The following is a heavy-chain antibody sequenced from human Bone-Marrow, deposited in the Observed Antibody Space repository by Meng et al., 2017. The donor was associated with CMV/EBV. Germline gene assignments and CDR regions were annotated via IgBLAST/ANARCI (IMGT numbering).Heavy chain of an antibody. CDR1: GFTFSTSW. D-gene: IGHD3-10*01. CDR2: IGPDGSAK. Sequence: GESLKISCAASGFTFSTSWMNWVRQALGEGLKWVANIGPDGSAKHYVDSVKGRFTISRDNAKNSLYLQVNNLRTEDTAMYYCTKGLLFGGQGTLVTVSS. J-gene: IGHJ4*02. CDR3: TKGLLF. V-gene: IGHV3-7*01.